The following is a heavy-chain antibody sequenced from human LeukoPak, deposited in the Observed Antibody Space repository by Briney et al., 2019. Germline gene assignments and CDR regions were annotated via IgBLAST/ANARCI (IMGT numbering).Heavy chain of an antibody. J-gene: IGHJ4*02. CDR2: IYYSGST. D-gene: IGHD3-10*01. CDR3: ARARWFGELYFDY. Sequence: SETLSLTCTVSGGSISSSSYYWGWIRQPPGRGREWIGSIYYSGSTYYNPSLKSRVTISVDTSKNQFSLKLSSVTAADTAVYYCARARWFGELYFDYWGQGTLVTVSS. CDR1: GGSISSSSYY. V-gene: IGHV4-39*07.